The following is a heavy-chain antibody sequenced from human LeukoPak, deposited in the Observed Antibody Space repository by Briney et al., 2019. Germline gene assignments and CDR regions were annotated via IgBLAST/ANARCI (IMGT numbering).Heavy chain of an antibody. V-gene: IGHV3-74*01. D-gene: IGHD3-10*01. CDR1: GFTFSTYW. Sequence: GGSLRLSCAASGFTFSTYWMHWVRQAPGKGLVWVSHINNDGSSTNYADSVKGRFTISRDNAKNALYLQMNSLRVEDSAVYYCARVIIAWRGFDYWGQGTLVIVSS. CDR2: INNDGSST. J-gene: IGHJ4*02. CDR3: ARVIIAWRGFDY.